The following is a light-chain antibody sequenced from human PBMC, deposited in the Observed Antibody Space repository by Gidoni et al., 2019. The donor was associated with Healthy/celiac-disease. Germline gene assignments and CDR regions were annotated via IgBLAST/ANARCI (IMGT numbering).Light chain of an antibody. CDR3: QQYNSYPWT. V-gene: IGKV1-5*03. J-gene: IGKJ1*01. Sequence: DIQMTQSPSTLSASVGDRVTITCRDSQSISSWLAWYQQKPGNAPKLLIYKASSFESGVPSRFSGSGSGTEFTLTISSLQPDDFATYYCQQYNSYPWTFGQGTKVEIK. CDR2: KAS. CDR1: QSISSW.